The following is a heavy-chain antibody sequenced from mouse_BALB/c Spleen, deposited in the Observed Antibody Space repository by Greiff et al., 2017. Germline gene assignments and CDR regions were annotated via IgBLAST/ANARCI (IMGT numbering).Heavy chain of an antibody. J-gene: IGHJ1*01. D-gene: IGHD1-1*01. CDR2: IYPGDGDT. CDR1: GYAFSSYW. V-gene: IGHV1-80*01. Sequence: QVHVKQSGAELVRPGSSVKISCKASGYAFSSYWMNWVKQRPGQGLEWIGQIYPGDGDTNYNGKFKGKATLTADKSSSTAYMQLSSLTSEDSAVYFCASPYGSSFYWYFDVWGAGTTVTVSS. CDR3: ASPYGSSFYWYFDV.